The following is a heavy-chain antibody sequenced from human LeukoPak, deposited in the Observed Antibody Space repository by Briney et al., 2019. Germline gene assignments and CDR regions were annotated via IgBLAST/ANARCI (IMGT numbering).Heavy chain of an antibody. Sequence: GSSVKVSCKASGGTFSSYAISWVRQAPGQGLEWMGIINPSGGSTSYAQKFQGRVTMTRDTSTSTVYMELSSLRSEDTAVYYCARGGRRSSGWYPYWGQGTLVTVSS. D-gene: IGHD6-19*01. CDR2: INPSGGST. CDR1: GGTFSSYA. J-gene: IGHJ4*02. V-gene: IGHV1-46*01. CDR3: ARGGRRSSGWYPY.